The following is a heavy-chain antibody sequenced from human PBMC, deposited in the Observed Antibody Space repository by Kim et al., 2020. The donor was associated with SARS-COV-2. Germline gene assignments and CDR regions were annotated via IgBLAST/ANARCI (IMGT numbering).Heavy chain of an antibody. V-gene: IGHV3-49*03. CDR3: TRVIRSGRFSLFDY. CDR2: IRAKANGGTQ. CDR1: GFTFGDYA. Sequence: GGSLRLSCTASGFTFGDYAMSWFRQAPGKGLEWVGFIRAKANGGTQDYAASVKGRFTISRDDSKSIAYLQMNSLKTEDTAVYYCTRVIRSGRFSLFDYWGQGTLVTVSS. D-gene: IGHD2-15*01. J-gene: IGHJ4*02.